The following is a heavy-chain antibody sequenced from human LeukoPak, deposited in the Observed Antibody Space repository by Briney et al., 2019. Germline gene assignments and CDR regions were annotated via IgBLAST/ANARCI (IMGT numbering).Heavy chain of an antibody. CDR2: IYYSGST. D-gene: IGHD2-21*01. CDR1: GGSISSGDYY. CDR3: ARALRISTPRGRGVSPLDY. V-gene: IGHV4-30-4*08. Sequence: SQTPSLTCTVSGGSISSGDYYWSWIRQPPGKGLEWIGYIYYSGSTYYNPSLKSRVTISVDTSKNQFSLKLSSVTAADTAVYYCARALRISTPRGRGVSPLDYWGQGTLVTVSS. J-gene: IGHJ4*02.